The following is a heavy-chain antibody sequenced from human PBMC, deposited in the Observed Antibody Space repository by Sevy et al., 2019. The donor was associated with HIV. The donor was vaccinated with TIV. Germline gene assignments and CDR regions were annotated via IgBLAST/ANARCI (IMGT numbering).Heavy chain of an antibody. CDR1: GFTFSSYA. Sequence: GGSLRLSCAASGFTFSSYAMSWVRQAPGKGLEWVSAISGSGGSTYYADSVKGRFTISRDNSKNTLYLQMNSLRAEDMAVYYCAKVVPAAMMLELDYYYGMDVWGQGTTVTVSS. V-gene: IGHV3-23*01. CDR3: AKVVPAAMMLELDYYYGMDV. D-gene: IGHD2-2*01. CDR2: ISGSGGST. J-gene: IGHJ6*02.